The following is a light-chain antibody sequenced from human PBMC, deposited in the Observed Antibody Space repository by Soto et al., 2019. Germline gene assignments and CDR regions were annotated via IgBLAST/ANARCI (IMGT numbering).Light chain of an antibody. CDR2: AAS. Sequence: DIQLTQSPSSLSASVGDTVNITXWASQNINSFLNWYQQKPGQAPNLLIYAASRLQSGVPSRFSGSGSGTDFTLTISSLQPEDFATYYCQQSYSTPWTFGQGTKVDIK. V-gene: IGKV1-39*01. J-gene: IGKJ1*01. CDR3: QQSYSTPWT. CDR1: QNINSF.